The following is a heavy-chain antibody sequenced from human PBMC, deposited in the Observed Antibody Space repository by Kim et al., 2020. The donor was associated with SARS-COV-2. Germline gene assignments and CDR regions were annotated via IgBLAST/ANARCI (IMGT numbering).Heavy chain of an antibody. CDR1: GYTFTSYG. Sequence: ASVKVSCKASGYTFTSYGISWVRQAPGQGLEWMGWISAYNGNTNYAQKLQGRVTMTTDTSTSTAYMELRSLRSDDTAVYYCARDRYCSSTSCYLGGYYGMDVWGQGTTVTVSS. J-gene: IGHJ6*02. CDR3: ARDRYCSSTSCYLGGYYGMDV. D-gene: IGHD2-2*01. V-gene: IGHV1-18*01. CDR2: ISAYNGNT.